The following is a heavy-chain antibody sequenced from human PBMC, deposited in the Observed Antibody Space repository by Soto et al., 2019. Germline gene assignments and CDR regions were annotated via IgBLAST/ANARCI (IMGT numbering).Heavy chain of an antibody. CDR3: AHRVLRTVFGLVTTTAIFFDF. J-gene: IGHJ4*02. Sequence: QITLNESGPTVVRPTETLTLTCRFSGFSLTTSGVGVGWIRQSPGKAPEWLALIYWDDDKRYSASLKSRLTITKDTSKNQVVLTVSDFDPTDKATYYCAHRVLRTVFGLVTTTAIFFDFWGQGTPVAVSS. CDR2: IYWDDDK. CDR1: GFSLTTSGVG. V-gene: IGHV2-5*02. D-gene: IGHD3-3*01.